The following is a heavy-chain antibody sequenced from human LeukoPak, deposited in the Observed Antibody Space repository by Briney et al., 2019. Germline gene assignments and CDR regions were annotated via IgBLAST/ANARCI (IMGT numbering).Heavy chain of an antibody. V-gene: IGHV1-2*06. CDR2: INPNSGDT. J-gene: IGHJ4*02. CDR3: ARDYCSSTSCLFDY. Sequence: GASVKVSCKASGGTSSSYAISWVRQAPGQGLEWMGRINPNSGDTNYAQKFQGRVTMTRDTSISTAYMELSRLRSDDTAVYYCARDYCSSTSCLFDYWGQGTLVTVSS. D-gene: IGHD2-2*01. CDR1: GGTSSSYA.